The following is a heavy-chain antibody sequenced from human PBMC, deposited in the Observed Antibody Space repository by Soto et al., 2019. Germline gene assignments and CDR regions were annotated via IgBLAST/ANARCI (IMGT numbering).Heavy chain of an antibody. J-gene: IGHJ4*02. CDR3: AKDKAPFSGSYLDY. Sequence: QVQLVESGGGVVQPGRSLRLSCAASGFTFSSYGMHWVRQAPGKGLEWVAVISYDGSNKYYADSVKGRFTISRDNSKNTLYLQMNSLRAEDTAVYYCAKDKAPFSGSYLDYWGQGTLVTVSS. D-gene: IGHD1-26*01. CDR2: ISYDGSNK. CDR1: GFTFSSYG. V-gene: IGHV3-30*18.